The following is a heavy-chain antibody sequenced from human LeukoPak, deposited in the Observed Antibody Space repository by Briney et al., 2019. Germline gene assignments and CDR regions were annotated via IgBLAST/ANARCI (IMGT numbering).Heavy chain of an antibody. CDR1: GFTFSGYA. Sequence: GRSLRLSCAASGFTFSGYAMHWVRQAPGKGLEWVAVISYDGSNKYYADSVKGRFTISRDNSKNTLYLQMNSLRAEDTAVYYCASSVVPAAIVSYWGQGTLVTVSS. V-gene: IGHV3-30*01. J-gene: IGHJ4*02. CDR2: ISYDGSNK. D-gene: IGHD2-2*01. CDR3: ASSVVPAAIVSY.